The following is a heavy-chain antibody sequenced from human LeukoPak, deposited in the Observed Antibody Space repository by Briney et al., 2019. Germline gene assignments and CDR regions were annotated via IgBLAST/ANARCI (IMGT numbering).Heavy chain of an antibody. J-gene: IGHJ4*02. V-gene: IGHV3-48*04. Sequence: GGSLRLSCAASGFTFSSYSMNWVRQAPGKGLEWVSYISSSSSSTIYYADSVKGRFTISRDNAKNSLYLQMNSLRAEDTAVYYCVRDNPRCCGVVPANIDDYWGQGTLVTVSS. CDR3: VRDNPRCCGVVPANIDDY. D-gene: IGHD2-15*01. CDR2: ISSSSSSTI. CDR1: GFTFSSYS.